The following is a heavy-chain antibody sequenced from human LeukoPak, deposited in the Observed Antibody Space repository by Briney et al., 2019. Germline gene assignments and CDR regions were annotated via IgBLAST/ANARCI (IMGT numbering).Heavy chain of an antibody. Sequence: GGSLRLSCAASGFTFSDYYMSWIRQAPGEGLEWISYISHSGTNIYYADSVKGRYTISRDNAKNSLSLQMNSLRAEDTAVYYCVRYCSSSSCYLGSGEYFQDWGRGTLVTVSS. CDR3: VRYCSSSSCYLGSGEYFQD. CDR1: GFTFSDYY. D-gene: IGHD2-2*01. V-gene: IGHV3-11*01. CDR2: ISHSGTNI. J-gene: IGHJ1*01.